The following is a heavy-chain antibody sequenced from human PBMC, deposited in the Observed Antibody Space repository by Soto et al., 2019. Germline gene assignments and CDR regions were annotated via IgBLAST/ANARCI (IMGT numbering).Heavy chain of an antibody. CDR2: IKHDGSEK. V-gene: IGHV3-7*01. CDR1: GFTFDSYW. Sequence: PGGSLRLSCASSGFTFDSYWMSWVRQAPGKGLEWVANIKHDGSEKYYVDSVKGRFTISRDNAKSSLYLQMNSLRAEDTAVYYCAGAPTYYDFWSGYKYFQHWGQGTLVTVSS. J-gene: IGHJ1*01. CDR3: AGAPTYYDFWSGYKYFQH. D-gene: IGHD3-3*01.